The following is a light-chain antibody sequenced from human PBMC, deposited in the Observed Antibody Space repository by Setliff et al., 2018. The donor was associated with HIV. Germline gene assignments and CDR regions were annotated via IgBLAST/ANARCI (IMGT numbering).Light chain of an antibody. Sequence: QSALTQSPSVSGTPGQRVTISCSGSNSNIGTTTVNWYQRPPGAAPKLIIYTNSHRPSGVPDRFSGSKSGTSASLAISGLRSEDEAEYYCASWDDSLKVYVFGSGTKVTVL. CDR1: NSNIGTTT. CDR2: TNS. J-gene: IGLJ1*01. CDR3: ASWDDSLKVYV. V-gene: IGLV1-44*01.